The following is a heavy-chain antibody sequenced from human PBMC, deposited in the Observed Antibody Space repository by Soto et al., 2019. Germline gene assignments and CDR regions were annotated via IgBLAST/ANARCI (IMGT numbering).Heavy chain of an antibody. D-gene: IGHD3-22*01. V-gene: IGHV4-30-2*01. CDR1: NGSISSGGYS. CDR2: IYHGGST. Sequence: QLQLQESGSGLVKPSQTLSLTCAVSNGSISSGGYSWSWIRQPPGKGLEWIGYIYHGGSTFYNPSLRSRVAISVARSKNQFSLQLSSVTAAAKAVYYCARGGYYDSSGSDGFDIWGQGTMVTVSS. CDR3: ARGGYYDSSGSDGFDI. J-gene: IGHJ3*02.